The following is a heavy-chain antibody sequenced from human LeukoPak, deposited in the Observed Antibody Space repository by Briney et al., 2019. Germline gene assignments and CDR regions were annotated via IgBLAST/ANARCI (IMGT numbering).Heavy chain of an antibody. CDR3: ARGSPYGDGANYFDY. Sequence: ASVKVSCKASGYTFTSYGISWVRQAPGQGLEWMGWISAYNGNTNYAQKLQGRVTMTTGTSTSTAYMELRSLRSDDTAVYYCARGSPYGDGANYFDYWGQGTLVTVSS. V-gene: IGHV1-18*01. CDR1: GYTFTSYG. D-gene: IGHD4-17*01. J-gene: IGHJ4*02. CDR2: ISAYNGNT.